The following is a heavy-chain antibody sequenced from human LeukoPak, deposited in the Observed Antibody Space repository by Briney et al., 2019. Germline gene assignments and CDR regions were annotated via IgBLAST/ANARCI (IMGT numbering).Heavy chain of an antibody. J-gene: IGHJ2*01. CDR3: ATLYSYGYWYFDL. V-gene: IGHV3-48*03. CDR2: ISSSGSTI. D-gene: IGHD5-18*01. CDR1: GLTFSSYE. Sequence: GGSLRLSCAASGLTFSSYEMNWVRQAPGKGLEWVSYISSSGSTIYYADSVKGRFTISRDNAKNSLYLQMNSLRAEDTAVYYCATLYSYGYWYFDLWGRGTLVTVSS.